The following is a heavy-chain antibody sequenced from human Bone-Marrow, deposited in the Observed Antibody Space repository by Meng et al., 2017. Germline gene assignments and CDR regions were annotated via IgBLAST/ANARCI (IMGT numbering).Heavy chain of an antibody. J-gene: IGHJ4*02. CDR3: ARDQEIVGATSFWDY. D-gene: IGHD1-26*01. CDR1: GFTFSSYD. V-gene: IGHV3-13*03. Sequence: GESLKISCAACGFTFSSYDMHWVRQATGKGLEWVSAIGTAGDTYYPGSVKGQFTISRENAKNSLYLQMNSLRAEDTAVYYCARDQEIVGATSFWDYWGQGTLVTVSS. CDR2: IGTAGDT.